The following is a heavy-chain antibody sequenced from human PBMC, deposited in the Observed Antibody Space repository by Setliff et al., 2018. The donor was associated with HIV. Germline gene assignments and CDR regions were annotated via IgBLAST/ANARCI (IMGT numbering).Heavy chain of an antibody. CDR1: GVTFRNAW. CDR3: TTYSSVYYHSDC. D-gene: IGHD3-22*01. J-gene: IGHJ4*02. Sequence: PGGSLRLSCAASGVTFRNAWMSWVRQAPGKGLEWVGRIKSKSDGGAVHYAAPVKGRFTISRDDSQDTLYLEMNSLTNEDTAIYYCTTYSSVYYHSDCWGQGTLVTVSS. V-gene: IGHV3-15*06. CDR2: IKSKSDGGAV.